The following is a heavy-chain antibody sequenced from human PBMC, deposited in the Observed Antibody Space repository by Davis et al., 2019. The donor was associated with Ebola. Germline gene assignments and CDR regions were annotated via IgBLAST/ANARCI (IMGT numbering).Heavy chain of an antibody. Sequence: GESLKISCAASGFTFSSYGMHWVRQAPGKGLEWVAVISYDGSNKYYADSVKGRFTISRDNSKNTLYLQMNSLRAEDTAVYYCAKDWDLYSSGWYPLDYWGQGTLVTVSS. CDR1: GFTFSSYG. D-gene: IGHD6-19*01. V-gene: IGHV3-30*18. CDR3: AKDWDLYSSGWYPLDY. J-gene: IGHJ4*02. CDR2: ISYDGSNK.